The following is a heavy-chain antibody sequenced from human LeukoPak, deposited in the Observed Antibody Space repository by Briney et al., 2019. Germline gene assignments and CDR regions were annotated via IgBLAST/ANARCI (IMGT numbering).Heavy chain of an antibody. CDR2: ISYDGSNK. D-gene: IGHD3-16*01. Sequence: GGSLRLSCAASGFTFSSYGMHWVRQAPGKGLEWVAVISYDGSNKYYADSVKGRFTISRDNSKNTLYLQMNSLRAEDTAVYYCAKAQLGELTSYFDYWGQGTLVTVSS. CDR3: AKAQLGELTSYFDY. CDR1: GFTFSSYG. J-gene: IGHJ4*02. V-gene: IGHV3-30*18.